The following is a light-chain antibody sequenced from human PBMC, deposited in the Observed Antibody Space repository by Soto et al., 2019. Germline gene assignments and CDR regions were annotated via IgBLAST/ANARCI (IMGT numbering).Light chain of an antibody. CDR1: QSIGTS. J-gene: IGKJ2*03. Sequence: GDRVPITCRASQSIGTSLAWLQQKPGKAPRFLIYDASTLESGVPSRFSGSGSGTEFTLTISSLQPDDSATYYCQQCYSYYSFGQGTKLEIK. CDR2: DAS. V-gene: IGKV1-5*01. CDR3: QQCYSYYS.